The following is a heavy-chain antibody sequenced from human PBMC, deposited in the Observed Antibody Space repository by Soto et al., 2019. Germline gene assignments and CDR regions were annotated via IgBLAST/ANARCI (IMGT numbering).Heavy chain of an antibody. V-gene: IGHV1-69*12. CDR2: IIPIFGTA. Sequence: QVQLVQSGAEVKKPGSSVKVSCKASGGTFSSYAISWVRQAPGQGLEWMGGIIPIFGTANYAQKFQGRVTITADEPTSTAYVELSSLRAEDNAVYYCVAIAVAGKGGLGWTEYYYGMHVWGQGATVTASS. CDR1: GGTFSSYA. J-gene: IGHJ6*02. CDR3: VAIAVAGKGGLGWTEYYYGMHV. D-gene: IGHD6-19*01.